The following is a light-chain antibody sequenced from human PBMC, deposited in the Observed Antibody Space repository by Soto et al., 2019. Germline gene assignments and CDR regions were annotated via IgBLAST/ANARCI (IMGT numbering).Light chain of an antibody. CDR2: EVY. J-gene: IGLJ1*01. Sequence: ALNQPPSASGSPGQSVTISCTGTSSDVGGYNYVSWYQHHPGKAPKLIIYEVYKRPSGVPDRFSGSKSGNTAALTVSGLQAEDEADYYCSSYVGTNSYVFGTGTKVTVL. CDR1: SSDVGGYNY. V-gene: IGLV2-8*01. CDR3: SSYVGTNSYV.